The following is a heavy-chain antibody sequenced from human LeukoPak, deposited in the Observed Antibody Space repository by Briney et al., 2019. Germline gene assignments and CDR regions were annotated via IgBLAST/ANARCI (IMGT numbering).Heavy chain of an antibody. V-gene: IGHV3-7*01. D-gene: IGHD3-16*02. Sequence: GGSLRLSCAASGFTFSSNWMSWVRQAPGQGLEWVANIKQDGSEKYYVDSVKGRFTISRDNAKNSLYLQMNSLRAEDTAVYYCAREFRYDYVWGSYRWSDSFDYWGQGTLVTVSS. CDR1: GFTFSSNW. CDR3: AREFRYDYVWGSYRWSDSFDY. J-gene: IGHJ4*02. CDR2: IKQDGSEK.